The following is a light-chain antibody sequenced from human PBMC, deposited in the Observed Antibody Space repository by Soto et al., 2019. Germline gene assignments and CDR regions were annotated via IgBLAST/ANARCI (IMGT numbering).Light chain of an antibody. CDR2: DAS. CDR1: QGINTY. CDR3: QQLNTYSS. J-gene: IGKJ4*01. V-gene: IGKV1-9*01. Sequence: DIQLTQSPSFLSASVGDRVTITCRASQGINTYLAWYQQKLGKAPKVLVYDASKLHSGVPSRFSGSGSGTEFTLTISSLQPEDFATYFCQQLNTYSSFGGGTKVDIK.